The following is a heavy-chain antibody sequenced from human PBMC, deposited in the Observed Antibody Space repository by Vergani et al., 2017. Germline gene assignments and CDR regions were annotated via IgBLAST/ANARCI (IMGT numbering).Heavy chain of an antibody. CDR3: ARHIGPXYYDSSGYSYYFDY. D-gene: IGHD3-22*01. V-gene: IGHV5-51*01. CDR1: GYIFTRYW. Sequence: EVQLVQSGAEVKKPGESLKISCKGSGYIFTRYWIGWVRQLPGKGLEWMGIIYPGDSDTRYSPSFQGQVTISADKSISTAYLQWRSLKASDTAMYYCARHIGPXYYDSSGYSYYFDYWGQGTLVTVSS. CDR2: IYPGDSDT. J-gene: IGHJ4*02.